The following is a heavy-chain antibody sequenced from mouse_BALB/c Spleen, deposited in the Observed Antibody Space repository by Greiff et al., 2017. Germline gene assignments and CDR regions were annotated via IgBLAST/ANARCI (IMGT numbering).Heavy chain of an antibody. J-gene: IGHJ1*01. D-gene: IGHD1-1*01. Sequence: EVKLVESGGGLVKPGGSLKLSCAASGFTFSSYAMSWVRQTPEKRLEWVASISSGGSTYYPDSVKGRFTISRDNARNILYLQMSSLRSEDTAMYYCAREDYYGSNLYWYFDVWGAGTTVTVSS. CDR3: AREDYYGSNLYWYFDV. CDR1: GFTFSSYA. CDR2: ISSGGST. V-gene: IGHV5-6-5*01.